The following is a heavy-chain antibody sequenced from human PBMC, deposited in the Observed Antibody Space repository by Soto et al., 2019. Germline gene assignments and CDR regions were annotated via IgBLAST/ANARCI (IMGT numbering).Heavy chain of an antibody. CDR3: ARQVFSREAYYYGMDV. D-gene: IGHD3-10*01. J-gene: IGHJ6*02. V-gene: IGHV4-39*01. Sequence: SETLSLTCTVSGGSISGSDYYWGWIRHPPGKGLEWIGSIYYSGSSYYSPSLKSRVTISVDTSKNQFSLKLSSVTAADTAVYYCARQVFSREAYYYGMDVWGQGTTVTVSS. CDR2: IYYSGSS. CDR1: GGSISGSDYY.